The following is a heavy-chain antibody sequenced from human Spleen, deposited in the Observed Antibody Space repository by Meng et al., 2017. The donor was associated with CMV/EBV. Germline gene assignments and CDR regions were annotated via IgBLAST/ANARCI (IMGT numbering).Heavy chain of an antibody. J-gene: IGHJ4*02. Sequence: GGSLRLSCTASGFTFTSYAVSWVRQAPGKGLEWVSSISSSSSYIYYADSVKGRFTISRDNAENSLYLQMSSLRAEDTAVYYCARAQVYYFDSWGQGTLVTVSS. CDR1: GFTFTSYA. CDR2: ISSSSSYI. V-gene: IGHV3-21*01. D-gene: IGHD2-8*01. CDR3: ARAQVYYFDS.